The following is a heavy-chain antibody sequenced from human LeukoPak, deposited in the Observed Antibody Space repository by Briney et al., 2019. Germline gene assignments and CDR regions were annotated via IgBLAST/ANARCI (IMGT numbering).Heavy chain of an antibody. Sequence: GESLKISCQGFGYSFTSSWIGWVRQMSGKGLEWSGITHPGDSDTRYSPSFQGQVTISVDESITTAYVQWSSLKASDTAMYYCARLAGGASPPLRDAFDIWGQGTMVTVSS. CDR2: THPGDSDT. D-gene: IGHD3-16*01. J-gene: IGHJ3*02. CDR3: ARLAGGASPPLRDAFDI. CDR1: GYSFTSSW. V-gene: IGHV5-51*01.